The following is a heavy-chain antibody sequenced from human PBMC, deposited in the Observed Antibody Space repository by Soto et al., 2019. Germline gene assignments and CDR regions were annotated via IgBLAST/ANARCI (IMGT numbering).Heavy chain of an antibody. CDR1: GGTFSSYA. V-gene: IGHV1-69*01. J-gene: IGHJ6*02. CDR3: ARTPSPLSPRYGAGSIYCYYGMDV. CDR2: SIPIFGTA. D-gene: IGHD3-10*01. Sequence: QVQLVQSGAEVKKPGSSVKVSCKASGGTFSSYALSWVRQAPGQGLEWMGGSIPIFGTANYAQKFQGRVTITADEYTSTAYMELSSLRHEDTAVYYCARTPSPLSPRYGAGSIYCYYGMDVWGQGTTVTVSS.